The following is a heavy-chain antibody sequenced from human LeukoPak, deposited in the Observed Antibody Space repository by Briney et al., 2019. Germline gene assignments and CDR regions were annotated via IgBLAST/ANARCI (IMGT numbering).Heavy chain of an antibody. CDR2: IYSDGTT. CDR3: ARDHDYGDPFFDY. CDR1: GFTLRVNY. J-gene: IGHJ4*02. D-gene: IGHD4-17*01. V-gene: IGHV3-53*01. Sequence: GGSLRLSCVASGFTLRVNYMTWIRQTPGRGLEWVSVIYSDGTTKYADSAKGRFTISRDNSKSMVYLQMDRLRAEDTAVYYCARDHDYGDPFFDYWGQGTLVTVSS.